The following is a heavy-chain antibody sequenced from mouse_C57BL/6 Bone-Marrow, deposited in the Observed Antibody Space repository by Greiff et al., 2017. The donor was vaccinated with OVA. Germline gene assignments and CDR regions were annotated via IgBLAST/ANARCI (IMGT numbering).Heavy chain of an antibody. CDR3: AIYGSRGYFDY. CDR1: GYTFTSYG. Sequence: QVQLQQSGAELARPGASVKLSCKASGYTFTSYGISWVKKRTGQGLEWIGEIYPRSGNTYYNEKFKGKATLTADKSSSTAYMELRSLTSKDSAVYFCAIYGSRGYFDYWGQGTTLTVSS. CDR2: IYPRSGNT. J-gene: IGHJ2*01. D-gene: IGHD1-1*01. V-gene: IGHV1-81*01.